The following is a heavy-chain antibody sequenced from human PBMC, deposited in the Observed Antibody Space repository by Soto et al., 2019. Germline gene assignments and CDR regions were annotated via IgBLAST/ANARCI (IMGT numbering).Heavy chain of an antibody. CDR2: ISANNGNT. CDR1: GYIFTTYG. J-gene: IGHJ3*02. V-gene: IGHV1-18*01. D-gene: IGHD3-22*01. CDR3: ARDLQFYSDSSGYRDVFDI. Sequence: QVQLVQSGTEVKKPGASVKVSCKASGYIFTTYGISWVRQAPGQGLEWMGWISANNGNTYSAQKFQGRVTMNTDTPTRTIYMELRSLRSDDTAVYYCARDLQFYSDSSGYRDVFDIWGQGTKVTVSS.